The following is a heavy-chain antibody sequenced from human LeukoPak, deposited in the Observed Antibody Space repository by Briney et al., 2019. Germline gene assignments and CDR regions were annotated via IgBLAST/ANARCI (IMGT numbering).Heavy chain of an antibody. D-gene: IGHD5-18*01. J-gene: IGHJ4*02. CDR1: GGTFSSYA. Sequence: ASVKVSCKASGGTFSSYAISWVRQAPGQGLEWMGWINTNTGNPTYAQGFTGRFVFSLDTSVSTAYLQISSLKAEDTAVYYCARDASRLYSYGLNWGQGTLVTVSS. CDR2: INTNTGNP. V-gene: IGHV7-4-1*02. CDR3: ARDASRLYSYGLN.